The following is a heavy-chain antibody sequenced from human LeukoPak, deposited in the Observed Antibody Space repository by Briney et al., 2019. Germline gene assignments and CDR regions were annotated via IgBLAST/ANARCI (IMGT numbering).Heavy chain of an antibody. CDR2: INHSGST. J-gene: IGHJ4*02. CDR1: GGSSSGYY. D-gene: IGHD6-13*01. CDR3: ARGRFSSSWYWGPYYFDY. V-gene: IGHV4-34*01. Sequence: SETLSLTCAVYGGSSSGYYWSWIRQPPGKGLEWIGEINHSGSTNYNPSLKSRVTISVDTSKNQFSLKLSSVTAADTAVYYCARGRFSSSWYWGPYYFDYWGQGTLVTVSS.